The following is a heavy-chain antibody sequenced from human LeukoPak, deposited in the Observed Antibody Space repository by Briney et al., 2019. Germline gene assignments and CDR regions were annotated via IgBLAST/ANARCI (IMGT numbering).Heavy chain of an antibody. Sequence: PGGSLRLSCAASGFTFSSYGMHWVRQAPGKGLEWVAVIWYDGSNKYYADSVKGRFTISRDNSKNTLYLQMNSLRAEDTAVYYCVRTQWPYYFDYWGQGTLVTVSS. CDR1: GFTFSSYG. CDR2: IWYDGSNK. D-gene: IGHD6-19*01. V-gene: IGHV3-33*01. J-gene: IGHJ4*02. CDR3: VRTQWPYYFDY.